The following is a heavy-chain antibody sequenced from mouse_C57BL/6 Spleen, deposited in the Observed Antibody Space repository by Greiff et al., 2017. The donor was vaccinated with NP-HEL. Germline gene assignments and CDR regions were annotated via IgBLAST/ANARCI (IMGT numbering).Heavy chain of an antibody. CDR3: ARNAHYFDY. Sequence: QVQLQQPGAELVMPGASVKLSCKASGYTFTSYWMHWVKQRPGQGLEWIGEIDPSDSYTNYNQKFKGKSTLTVDKSSSTAYMQLSSLTSEESAVYYCARNAHYFDYWGQGTTLTVSS. CDR2: IDPSDSYT. V-gene: IGHV1-69*01. J-gene: IGHJ2*01. CDR1: GYTFTSYW.